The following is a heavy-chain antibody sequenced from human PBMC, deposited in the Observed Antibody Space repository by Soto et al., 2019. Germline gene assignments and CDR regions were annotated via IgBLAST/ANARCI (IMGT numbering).Heavy chain of an antibody. J-gene: IGHJ5*02. CDR2: IHYSGST. Sequence: QVQLQESGPGLVKPSETLSLTCTVSGGSISSFYWSWIRQPPGKGLEYIGYIHYSGSTNYSPPLKSRVTISLDTSKNHFSLKLTSVTAADTAVYYCARHLTGLDPWGQGTLVTVSS. V-gene: IGHV4-59*08. CDR1: GGSISSFY. CDR3: ARHLTGLDP.